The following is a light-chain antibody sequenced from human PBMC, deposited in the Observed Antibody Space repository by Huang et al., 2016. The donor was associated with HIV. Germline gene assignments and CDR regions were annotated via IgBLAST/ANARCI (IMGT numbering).Light chain of an antibody. J-gene: IGKJ2*01. CDR3: QQYDNVPRYT. Sequence: DTQMTQSPPSLSASVGDRVTITCQASQDMSNYLNWYQQKSVQVPKLLIYDASNLEAGGPSRFSGSGSGTDFTFTISSLQREDIATYYCQQYDNVPRYTFGQGTKLEIK. V-gene: IGKV1-33*01. CDR2: DAS. CDR1: QDMSNY.